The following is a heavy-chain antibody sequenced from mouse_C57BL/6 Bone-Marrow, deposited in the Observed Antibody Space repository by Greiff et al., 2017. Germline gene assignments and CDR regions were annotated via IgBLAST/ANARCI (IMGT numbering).Heavy chain of an antibody. CDR2: ISSGGSYT. Sequence: EVQRVESGGDLVKPGGSLKLSCAASGFTFSSYGMSWVRQTPDKRLEWVATISSGGSYTYYPDSVKGRFTISRDNAKNTLYLQMSSLKSEDTAMYYCARRGYYLLAWFAYWGQGTLVTVSA. V-gene: IGHV5-6*01. D-gene: IGHD2-3*01. CDR1: GFTFSSYG. CDR3: ARRGYYLLAWFAY. J-gene: IGHJ3*01.